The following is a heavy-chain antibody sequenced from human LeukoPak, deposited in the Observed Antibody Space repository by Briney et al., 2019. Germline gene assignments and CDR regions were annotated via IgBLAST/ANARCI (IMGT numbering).Heavy chain of an antibody. Sequence: ASVKVSCKASGYTFTSYDINWVRQATGQGLEWMGWKNPNSGNTGYAQKFQGRVTMTRNTSISTAYMELSSLRSEDTAVYYCARGDPMTTVTKGGDYWGQGTLVTVSS. D-gene: IGHD4-17*01. CDR2: KNPNSGNT. V-gene: IGHV1-8*01. CDR3: ARGDPMTTVTKGGDY. J-gene: IGHJ4*02. CDR1: GYTFTSYD.